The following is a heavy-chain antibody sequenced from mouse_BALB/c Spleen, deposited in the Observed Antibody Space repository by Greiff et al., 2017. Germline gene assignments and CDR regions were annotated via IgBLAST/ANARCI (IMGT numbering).Heavy chain of an antibody. D-gene: IGHD1-2*01. Sequence: VQLQQSGAELVKPGPSVKISCKATGYTFSSYWIEWVKQRPGHGLEWIGEILPGSGSTNYNEKFKGKATFTADTSSNTAYMQLSSLTSEDSAVYYCARRGRRDYAMAYWGQGTSATVPS. V-gene: IGHV1-9*01. CDR1: GYTFSSYW. CDR3: ARRGRRDYAMAY. J-gene: IGHJ4*01. CDR2: ILPGSGST.